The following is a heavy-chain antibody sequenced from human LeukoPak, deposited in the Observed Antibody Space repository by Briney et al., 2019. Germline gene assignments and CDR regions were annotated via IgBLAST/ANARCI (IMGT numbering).Heavy chain of an antibody. V-gene: IGHV3-21*01. J-gene: IGHJ4*02. CDR2: ISSGSKYI. Sequence: GGSLRLSCGASGFNFRDDWMHWVRQAPGKGLEWVSSISSGSKYIYNADSVKGRFTISRDNAKNSLYLQMNSLRAEDTAVYYCARALSYSYGSMDFWGQGTLVIVSS. CDR3: ARALSYSYGSMDF. D-gene: IGHD5-18*01. CDR1: GFNFRDDW.